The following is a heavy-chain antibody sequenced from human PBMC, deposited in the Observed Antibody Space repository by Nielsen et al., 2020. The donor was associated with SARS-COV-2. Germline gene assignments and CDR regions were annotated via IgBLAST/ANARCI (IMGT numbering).Heavy chain of an antibody. CDR1: GGSISSGDYY. CDR2: IYYSGST. Sequence: SETLSLTCTVSGGSISSGDYYWSWIRQPPGKGLEWIGYIYYSGSTYYNPSLKSRVTISVDTSKNQFSLKLSSVTAADTAVYYCARRHQLLGVDWFDPWGQGTLVTVSS. D-gene: IGHD2-2*01. V-gene: IGHV4-30-4*01. CDR3: ARRHQLLGVDWFDP. J-gene: IGHJ5*02.